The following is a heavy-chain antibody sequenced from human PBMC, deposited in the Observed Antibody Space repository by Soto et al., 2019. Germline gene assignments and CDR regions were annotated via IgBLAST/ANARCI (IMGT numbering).Heavy chain of an antibody. CDR2: IYPGDSDT. J-gene: IGHJ6*02. D-gene: IGHD3-9*01. CDR1: GYSFTSYW. CDR3: ATLTGYPTEYYYYGMDG. V-gene: IGHV5-51*01. Sequence: PGESLKISCKGSGYSFTSYWIGWVRQMPGKGLEWMGIIYPGDSDTRYRPSFQGQVTISADKSISTAYLQWSSLKASDTAMYYCATLTGYPTEYYYYGMDGWGQGTTVTFSS.